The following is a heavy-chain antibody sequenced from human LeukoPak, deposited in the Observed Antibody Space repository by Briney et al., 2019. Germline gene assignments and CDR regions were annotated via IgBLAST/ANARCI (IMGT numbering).Heavy chain of an antibody. D-gene: IGHD3-10*01. CDR1: GFTFSCYM. CDR2: MRTDGSVP. J-gene: IGHJ4*02. Sequence: GGSLRLSCEVSGFTFSCYMMTWVRQAPGEGLEWVANMRTDGSVPSYVDSVKGRFTISRDNAKSSLYLQMNNLRVEDTAVYYCARDKDFTIDYWGQGTLVTVSS. V-gene: IGHV3-7*01. CDR3: ARDKDFTIDY.